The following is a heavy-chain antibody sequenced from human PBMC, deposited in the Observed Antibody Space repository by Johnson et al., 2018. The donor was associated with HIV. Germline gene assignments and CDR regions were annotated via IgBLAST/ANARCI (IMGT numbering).Heavy chain of an antibody. CDR1: GFTVSSNY. CDR3: AKDDHNYYGSGSYYDAFDI. Sequence: VQLVESGGGLVQPGGSLRLSCAASGFTVSSNYMSWVRQAPGKGLEWVSVIYSGGSTYYADSVKGRFTISRDNSKNTLYLQMNSLRAEETAVYYCAKDDHNYYGSGSYYDAFDIWGQGTMVTVSS. D-gene: IGHD3-10*01. CDR2: IYSGGST. V-gene: IGHV3-66*01. J-gene: IGHJ3*02.